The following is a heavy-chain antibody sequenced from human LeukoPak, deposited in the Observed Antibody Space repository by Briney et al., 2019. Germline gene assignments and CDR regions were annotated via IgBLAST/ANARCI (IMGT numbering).Heavy chain of an antibody. Sequence: PGGSLRLSCAASGFTVSSNYMSWVRQAPGKGLEWVSVIYSGGSTYYAGSVKGRFTISRENAKNSLYLQMSSLRAGDTAVYYCARVACGSGSYYFDHWGQGTLVTVSS. V-gene: IGHV3-53*01. D-gene: IGHD3-10*01. CDR1: GFTVSSNY. CDR3: ARVACGSGSYYFDH. J-gene: IGHJ4*02. CDR2: IYSGGST.